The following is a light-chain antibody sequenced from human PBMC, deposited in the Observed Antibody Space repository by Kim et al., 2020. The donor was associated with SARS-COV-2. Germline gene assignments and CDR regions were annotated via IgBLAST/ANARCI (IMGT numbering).Light chain of an antibody. J-gene: IGKJ1*01. CDR2: GAS. V-gene: IGKV3-15*01. Sequence: SVPPGERATLSCRASQSVTSKLAWYQQKPGQPPRLLIYGASTRAAGIPDRFSGSGSGTDFTLTISSLQSEDLAVYYCQQYYNWWTFGQGTKVDIK. CDR1: QSVTSK. CDR3: QQYYNWWT.